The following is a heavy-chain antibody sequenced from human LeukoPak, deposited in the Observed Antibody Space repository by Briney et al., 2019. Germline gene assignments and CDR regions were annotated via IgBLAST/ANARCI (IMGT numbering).Heavy chain of an antibody. Sequence: RASETLSLTCTVSGGSISNRRYNWGWIRQPPGEGPEWIGSIYYSGSTYYNMSLKSRVTISIDTSKNQFSLKLTSVTAADTAVYFCARHSGVGARDYSGMDVWGQGTTVTVSS. CDR1: GGSISNRRYN. D-gene: IGHD3-10*01. V-gene: IGHV4-39*01. CDR3: ARHSGVGARDYSGMDV. CDR2: IYYSGST. J-gene: IGHJ6*02.